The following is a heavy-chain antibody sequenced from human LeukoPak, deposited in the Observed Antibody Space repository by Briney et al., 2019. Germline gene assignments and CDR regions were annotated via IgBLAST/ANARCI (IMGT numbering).Heavy chain of an antibody. CDR1: GGTFSSYA. J-gene: IGHJ4*02. D-gene: IGHD3-22*01. Sequence: GASVKVSCEASGGTFSSYAISWVRQAPGQGLEWMGRIIPIFGTANYAQKFQGRVTITTDESTSTAYMELSSLRSEDTAVYYCATYYYDSSGYSVDYWGQGTLVTVSS. V-gene: IGHV1-69*05. CDR3: ATYYYDSSGYSVDY. CDR2: IIPIFGTA.